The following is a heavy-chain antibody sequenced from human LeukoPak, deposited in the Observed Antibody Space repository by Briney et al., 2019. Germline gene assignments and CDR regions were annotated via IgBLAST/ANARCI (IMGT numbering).Heavy chain of an antibody. D-gene: IGHD3-22*01. CDR1: GFTLSDYY. CDR3: ARAQSDSSGYYYVGDY. V-gene: IGHV3-72*01. CDR2: TRKKAKGYTT. Sequence: GGSLRLSCAASGFTLSDYYMAWVRQAPGQGLEWVARTRKKAKGYTTEYAASVKGRFTISRDDSKNSVDLQMNSLITEDTAVYYCARAQSDSSGYYYVGDYWGQGTLVTVSS. J-gene: IGHJ4*02.